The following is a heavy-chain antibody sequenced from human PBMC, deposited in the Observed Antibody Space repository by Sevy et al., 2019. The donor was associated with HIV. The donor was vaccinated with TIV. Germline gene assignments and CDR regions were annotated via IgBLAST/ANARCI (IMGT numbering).Heavy chain of an antibody. CDR2: ISGSGYAT. CDR1: GFTFDSYA. V-gene: IGHV3-23*01. CDR3: AKDRVTVFGVAFTFDA. J-gene: IGHJ4*02. D-gene: IGHD3-3*01. Sequence: GGSLRLSCAASGFTFDSYAMHWVRQVAGKGLEWVSTISGSGYATYYADSVKGRFIISRDTSRNTLYLQMNSLRVEDSAVYFCAKDRVTVFGVAFTFDAWGQGTLVTVSS.